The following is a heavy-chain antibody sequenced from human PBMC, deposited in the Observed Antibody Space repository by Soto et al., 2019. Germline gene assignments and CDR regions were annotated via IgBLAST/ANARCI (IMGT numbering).Heavy chain of an antibody. CDR3: ARGGLYSYYQDN. V-gene: IGHV3-74*01. Sequence: EVQLVESGGGVVQPGESLRLSCTASGFTFSTYWMHWVRQAPGKGLVWLSRLKGDGSMTDYADSVKGRFTISRDNAENPLYLQLNGLRAEDTDIYYCARGGLYSYYQDNWGQGTLVTVSS. D-gene: IGHD3-16*01. CDR1: GFTFSTYW. J-gene: IGHJ4*02. CDR2: LKGDGSMT.